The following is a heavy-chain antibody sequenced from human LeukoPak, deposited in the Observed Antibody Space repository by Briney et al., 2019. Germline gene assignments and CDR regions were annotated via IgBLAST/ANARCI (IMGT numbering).Heavy chain of an antibody. V-gene: IGHV3-23*01. CDR2: IHPNGVNT. CDR3: AKALYDSPLTGDP. CDR1: GFTFSHIG. Sequence: PGGSLRLSCEASGFTFSHIGMAWVRQAPGKGLEWVSSIHPNGVNTHYADSVRGRFTISRDNSKNTLFLQMNGLRVEDTATYYCAKALYDSPLTGDPWGQGTLVTVSS. J-gene: IGHJ5*02. D-gene: IGHD3-22*01.